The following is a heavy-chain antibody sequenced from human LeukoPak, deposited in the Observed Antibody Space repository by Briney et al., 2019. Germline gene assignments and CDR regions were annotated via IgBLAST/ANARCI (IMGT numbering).Heavy chain of an antibody. V-gene: IGHV5-51*01. J-gene: IGHJ4*02. CDR1: GYSFTSYW. CDR2: IYPGDSDT. Sequence: GESLKISCKGSGYSFTSYWIGWVRQMPGKGLEWMGIIYPGDSDTRYSPSFQGQVTISADKSISTAHLQWSSLKASDTAMYYCARQGHSDFWSGYYVYWGQGTLVTVSS. D-gene: IGHD3-3*01. CDR3: ARQGHSDFWSGYYVY.